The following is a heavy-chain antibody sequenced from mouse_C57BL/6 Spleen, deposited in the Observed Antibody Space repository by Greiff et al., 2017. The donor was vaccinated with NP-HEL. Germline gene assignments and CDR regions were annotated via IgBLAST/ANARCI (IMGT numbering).Heavy chain of an antibody. J-gene: IGHJ4*01. Sequence: EVQLQESGPGLVKPSQSLSLTCSVTGYSITSGYYWNWIRQFPGNKLEWMGYISYDGSNNYNPSLKNRISITRDTSKNQFFLKLNSVTTEDTATYYCARDLGEYDGTRYYYAMDYWGQGTSVTVSS. CDR3: ARDLGEYDGTRYYYAMDY. V-gene: IGHV3-6*01. D-gene: IGHD2-14*01. CDR1: GYSITSGYY. CDR2: ISYDGSN.